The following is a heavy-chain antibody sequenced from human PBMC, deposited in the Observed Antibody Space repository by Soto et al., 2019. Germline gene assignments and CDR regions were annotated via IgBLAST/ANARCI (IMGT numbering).Heavy chain of an antibody. J-gene: IGHJ4*02. CDR1: GFTFSNYA. D-gene: IGHD1-26*01. CDR2: ISSSGGNT. Sequence: EVQLLESGGGLVQPGGSLRLSCAASGFTFSNYAMSWVRQAPGKGLEWVSGISSSGGNTYYADSVKGRFTISRDNSKNTLDLQMNRMRAEDTAVYYCAKGPGWEPPNQYVDYWGQGTRVTVSS. V-gene: IGHV3-23*01. CDR3: AKGPGWEPPNQYVDY.